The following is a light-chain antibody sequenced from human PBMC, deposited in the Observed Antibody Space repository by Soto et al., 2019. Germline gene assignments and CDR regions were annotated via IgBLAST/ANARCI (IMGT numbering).Light chain of an antibody. J-gene: IGLJ2*01. CDR1: SSDVGGYNC. V-gene: IGLV2-14*01. CDR2: DVS. Sequence: QSALTQPASVSGSPGQSVTISCTGTSSDVGGYNCVSWYQQHPGKAPKVMIYDVSNRPSGLSNRFSGSKSGNTSSLTICGLQAEDEADYYCSSYTSSSTLVFGGGTQLTVL. CDR3: SSYTSSSTLV.